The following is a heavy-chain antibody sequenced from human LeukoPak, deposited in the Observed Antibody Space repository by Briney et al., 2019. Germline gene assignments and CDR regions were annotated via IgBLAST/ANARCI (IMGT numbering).Heavy chain of an antibody. CDR3: ARALMGVEDY. D-gene: IGHD2-8*01. CDR2: INGDGSSI. J-gene: IGHJ4*02. CDR1: GLTLSYYC. V-gene: IGHV3-74*01. Sequence: GGSLRLSCAASGLTLSYYCMHWVRQAPGKGLVWVSRINGDGSSIRYADSVKGRFTISRDNAKNTLYLQINSLRAEDTAVYYCARALMGVEDYWGQGTLVTVSS.